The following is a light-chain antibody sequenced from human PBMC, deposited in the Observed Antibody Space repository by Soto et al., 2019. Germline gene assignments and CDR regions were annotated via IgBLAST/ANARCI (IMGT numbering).Light chain of an antibody. CDR1: QSISSW. CDR3: QKYNSAPWT. V-gene: IGKV1-27*01. CDR2: AAS. Sequence: DIHITQSPSTLSASVGDRDRITCRASQSISSWLAWYQQKPGKAPKLLIYAASTLQSGVPSRFSGSGSGTDFTLTISSLQPEDVATYYCQKYNSAPWTFGQGTKVDIK. J-gene: IGKJ1*01.